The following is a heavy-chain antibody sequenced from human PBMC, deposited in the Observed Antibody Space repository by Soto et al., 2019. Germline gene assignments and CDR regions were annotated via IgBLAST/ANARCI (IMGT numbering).Heavy chain of an antibody. CDR3: AREDIVVVPGAIRSYYYNGMDV. V-gene: IGHV4-38-2*02. D-gene: IGHD2-2*02. CDR2: IYFSGST. J-gene: IGHJ6*02. Sequence: PSETLSLTCAVSGYSISSGYYWGWIRQPPGKGLEWIGNIYFSGSTYYNPSLKSRVTISVDTSKNQFSLKLSSVTAADTAVYYCAREDIVVVPGAIRSYYYNGMDVWGQGTTVTVSS. CDR1: GYSISSGYY.